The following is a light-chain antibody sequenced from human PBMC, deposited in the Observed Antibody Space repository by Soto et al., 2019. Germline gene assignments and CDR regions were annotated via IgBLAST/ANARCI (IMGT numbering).Light chain of an antibody. CDR3: SSYTSSRAYV. J-gene: IGLJ1*01. Sequence: QSALAQPASVSGSPGQSITISCTGTSSDVGGYNYVSWYQQQSGKAPKLMIHEVSNRPSGVSNRFSGSKSGNTASLTISGLQAEDEADYYCSSYTSSRAYVFGIATKVIV. V-gene: IGLV2-14*01. CDR1: SSDVGGYNY. CDR2: EVS.